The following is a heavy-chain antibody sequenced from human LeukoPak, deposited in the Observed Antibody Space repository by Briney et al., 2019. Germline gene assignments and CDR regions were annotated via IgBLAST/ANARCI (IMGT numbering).Heavy chain of an antibody. CDR1: SYTFTSYG. Sequence: GASVKVSCKASSYTFTSYGISWVRQAPGQGLEWMGWISAYNGNTNYAQKLQGRVTMTTDTSTSTAYMELRSLRSDDTAVYYCAREGGYYGSGSYPHYSTGLDYWGQGTLVTVSS. V-gene: IGHV1-18*01. D-gene: IGHD3-10*01. CDR3: AREGGYYGSGSYPHYSTGLDY. J-gene: IGHJ4*02. CDR2: ISAYNGNT.